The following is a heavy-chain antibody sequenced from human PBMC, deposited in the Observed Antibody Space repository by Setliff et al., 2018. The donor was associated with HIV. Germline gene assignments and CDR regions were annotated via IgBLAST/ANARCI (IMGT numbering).Heavy chain of an antibody. CDR3: ARDLYPLTTRYSFDY. D-gene: IGHD4-17*01. CDR1: GFTFSRYG. CDR2: IRFDGSDK. J-gene: IGHJ4*02. Sequence: LRLSCAASGFTFSRYGMHWVRQAPGKGLEWVAFIRFDGSDKYYADSVKGRFTITRDNSKNTLYLQMNSLRAEDTAVYYCARDLYPLTTRYSFDYWGQGTLVTVSS. V-gene: IGHV3-30*02.